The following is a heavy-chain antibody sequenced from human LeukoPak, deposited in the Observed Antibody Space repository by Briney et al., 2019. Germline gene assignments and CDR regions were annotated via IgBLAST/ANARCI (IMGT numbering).Heavy chain of an antibody. V-gene: IGHV3-73*01. CDR2: IRSKANNYAT. CDR1: GLTFSGSA. D-gene: IGHD1-26*01. Sequence: GGSLRLSCAASGLTFSGSAMPRVRQASGKGRESVGRIRSKANNYATAYAASLKDRFTISRDDSKNTAYLQMNSLKAEDTAVYYCTRTYSGSYCDYWGQGTLVTVSS. CDR3: TRTYSGSYCDY. J-gene: IGHJ4*02.